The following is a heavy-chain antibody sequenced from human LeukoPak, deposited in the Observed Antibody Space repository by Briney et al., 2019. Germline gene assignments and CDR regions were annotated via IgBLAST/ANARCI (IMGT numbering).Heavy chain of an antibody. CDR2: IYHSGST. D-gene: IGHD5-18*01. Sequence: PSETLSLTCAVSGYSINSGHYWGWIRQPPGKGLEWIGSIYHSGSTFYNPSLKSRVAISLDTSKNQFSLELSSVTAADTAVYYCARRGSGYSYDYWGQGTLVTVSS. CDR3: ARRGSGYSYDY. J-gene: IGHJ4*02. CDR1: GYSINSGHY. V-gene: IGHV4-38-2*01.